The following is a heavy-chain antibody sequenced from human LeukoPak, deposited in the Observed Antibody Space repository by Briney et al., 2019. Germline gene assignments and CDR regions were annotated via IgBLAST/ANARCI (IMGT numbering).Heavy chain of an antibody. CDR3: ARGPRGYCSSTSCYPFFY. D-gene: IGHD2-2*01. Sequence: GGSLRLSCAASGFTFSSYSMNWVRQAPGKGLEWVSSINSSSSYIYYADSVKGRFTISRDNAKNSLYLQMNSLRAEDTAVYYCARGPRGYCSSTSCYPFFYWGQGTLVTVSS. CDR2: INSSSSYI. J-gene: IGHJ4*02. CDR1: GFTFSSYS. V-gene: IGHV3-21*01.